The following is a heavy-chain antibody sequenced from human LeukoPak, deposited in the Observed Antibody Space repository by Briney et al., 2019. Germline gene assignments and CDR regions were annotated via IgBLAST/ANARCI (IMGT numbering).Heavy chain of an antibody. D-gene: IGHD2-15*01. CDR2: ISSSSRYI. Sequence: PGGSLRLSCAASGFTFSSYSINWVRQAPGKGLEWVSYISSSSRYIYYADSVKGRFNISRDNSKNTLYLQMNSLRAEDTAVYYCAKGVGGYCSGGSCYYRYHYLDVWGKGTTGTISS. J-gene: IGHJ6*03. V-gene: IGHV3-21*01. CDR1: GFTFSSYS. CDR3: AKGVGGYCSGGSCYYRYHYLDV.